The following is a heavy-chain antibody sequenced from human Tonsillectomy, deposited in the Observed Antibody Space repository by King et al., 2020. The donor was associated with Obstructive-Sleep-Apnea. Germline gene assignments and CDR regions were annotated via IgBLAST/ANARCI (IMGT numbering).Heavy chain of an antibody. D-gene: IGHD6-13*01. J-gene: IGHJ5*02. CDR2: INPSGSSA. V-gene: IGHV1-46*01. CDR1: GYASITYY. CDR3: AGGWYSSRWSDNWFDP. Sequence: QLVQSGAEVKKPGASVELSCKASGYASITYYVQWVRQAPGQGLEWMGIINPSGSSATYAQKFQGRVTMTRDTSTRTVYMQLSSLRSEDTAIYFCAGGWYSSRWSDNWFDPWGQGTLVTVS.